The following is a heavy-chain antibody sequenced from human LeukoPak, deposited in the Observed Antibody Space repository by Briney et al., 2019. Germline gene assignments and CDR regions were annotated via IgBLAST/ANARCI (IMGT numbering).Heavy chain of an antibody. CDR3: ARGAYDSSGYYQGAFDI. Sequence: ASVKVSCKASGGTFSSYAISWVRQAPGQGLEWMGGIIPIFGTANYAQKFQGRVTITTDESTSTAYMELSSLRSEDTAVYYCARGAYDSSGYYQGAFDIWCQGTMVTVSS. J-gene: IGHJ3*02. CDR1: GGTFSSYA. V-gene: IGHV1-69*05. CDR2: IIPIFGTA. D-gene: IGHD3-22*01.